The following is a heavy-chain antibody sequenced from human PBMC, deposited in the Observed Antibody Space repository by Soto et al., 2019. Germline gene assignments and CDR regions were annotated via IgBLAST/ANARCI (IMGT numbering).Heavy chain of an antibody. CDR2: ISYDGSNK. J-gene: IGHJ6*02. D-gene: IGHD3-3*01. V-gene: IGHV3-30-3*01. CDR1: GFTFSSYA. CDR3: ARDDTPYYDFWSGHPGGYYGMDV. Sequence: QVQLVESGGGVVQPGRSLRLSCAASGFTFSSYAMHWVRQAPGKGLEWVAVISYDGSNKYYADSVKGRFTISRDNSKNTLYLQMNSLRAEDTAVYYCARDDTPYYDFWSGHPGGYYGMDVWGQGTTVTVSS.